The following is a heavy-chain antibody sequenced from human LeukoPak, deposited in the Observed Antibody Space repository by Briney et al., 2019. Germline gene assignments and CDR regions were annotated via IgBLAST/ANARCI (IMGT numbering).Heavy chain of an antibody. V-gene: IGHV3-30-3*01. CDR1: GFTFSSYV. J-gene: IGHJ4*02. CDR3: ARDGDGYNWGYFDY. Sequence: PGGSLRLSCAASGFTFSSYVMHWVRQAPGKGLEWVAVISYDGSNKYYADSVKGRFTISRDNSKNTLYLQMNSLRAEDTAVYYCARDGDGYNWGYFDYWGQGTLVTVSS. D-gene: IGHD5-24*01. CDR2: ISYDGSNK.